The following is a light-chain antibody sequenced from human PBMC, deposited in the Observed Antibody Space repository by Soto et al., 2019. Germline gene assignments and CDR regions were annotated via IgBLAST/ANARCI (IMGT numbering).Light chain of an antibody. J-gene: IGLJ1*01. CDR1: SSDVGGYDY. V-gene: IGLV2-14*01. Sequence: QSALTQSASVSGSPGQSITIPCTGTSSDVGGYDYVSWYQQHPGKVPKLIIYEVIKRPSGVSGRFSGSKSGNTASLTISGLQAEDEADYYCCSFTSSNTHVFGTGTKLTVL. CDR2: EVI. CDR3: CSFTSSNTHV.